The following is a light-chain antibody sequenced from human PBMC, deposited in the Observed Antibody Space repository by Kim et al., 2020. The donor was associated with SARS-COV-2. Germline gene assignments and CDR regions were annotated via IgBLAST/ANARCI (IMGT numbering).Light chain of an antibody. CDR2: AAS. J-gene: IGKJ4*01. Sequence: DIQMTQSPSAVSASVGDRVTITCRASQDISSWLAWYQQKPGKAPELLIYAASSLQSGVPSRFSGSGSGTDFTLTISSVKPDDFATYNCQQANSFPLTFGGGTKVDIK. CDR3: QQANSFPLT. CDR1: QDISSW. V-gene: IGKV1D-12*01.